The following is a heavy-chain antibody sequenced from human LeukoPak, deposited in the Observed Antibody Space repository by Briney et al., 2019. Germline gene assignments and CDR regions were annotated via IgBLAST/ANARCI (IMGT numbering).Heavy chain of an antibody. Sequence: PSETLSLTCTVSGGSISSYYWSWIRQPPGKGLEWLGYIYYSGSTNYNPSLKSRVTISVDTSKNQFSLKLSSVTAADTAVYYCARDRYCSGGSCYSGWFDPWGQGTLVTVSS. CDR3: ARDRYCSGGSCYSGWFDP. V-gene: IGHV4-59*01. CDR2: IYYSGST. D-gene: IGHD2-15*01. CDR1: GGSISSYY. J-gene: IGHJ5*02.